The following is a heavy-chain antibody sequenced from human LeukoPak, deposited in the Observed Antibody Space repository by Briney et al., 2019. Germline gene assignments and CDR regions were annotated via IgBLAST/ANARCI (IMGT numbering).Heavy chain of an antibody. CDR2: IKSKTDRCTT. D-gene: IGHD3-16*01. V-gene: IGHV3-15*01. CDR1: GFTFSNPW. J-gene: IGHJ4*02. CDR3: TTAGPYGYFDY. Sequence: PGGSLRLSCAASGFTFSNPWMSWVRQAPGKGLEWVGRIKSKTDRCTTDYAAPVKGRFTISRDDSKNTLYLQMNSLKTEDTAVYYCTTAGPYGYFDYWGQGTLVTVSS.